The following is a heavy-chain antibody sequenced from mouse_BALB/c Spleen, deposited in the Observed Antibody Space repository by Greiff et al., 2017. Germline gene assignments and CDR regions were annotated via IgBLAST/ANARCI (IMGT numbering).Heavy chain of an antibody. CDR3: ARDDGYYDYYAMDY. V-gene: IGHV3-6*02. Sequence: DVQLQESGPGLVKPSQSLSLTCSVTGYSITSGYYWNWIRQFPGNKLEWMGYISYYGSNNYNPSLKNRISITRDTSKNQFFLKLNSVTTEDTATYYCARDDGYYDYYAMDYWGQGTSVTVSS. J-gene: IGHJ4*01. D-gene: IGHD2-3*01. CDR1: GYSITSGYY. CDR2: ISYYGSN.